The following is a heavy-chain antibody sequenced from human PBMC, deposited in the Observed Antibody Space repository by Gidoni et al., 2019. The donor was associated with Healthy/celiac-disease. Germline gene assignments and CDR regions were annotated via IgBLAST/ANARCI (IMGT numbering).Heavy chain of an antibody. CDR2: IYYSGST. D-gene: IGHD6-19*01. J-gene: IGHJ4*02. V-gene: IGHV4-39*01. CDR1: GGSLSSSSYY. CDR3: ARLSSSGWSYYFDY. Sequence: QLQLQESGPGLVKPSETLSLTCTVSGGSLSSSSYYWGWIRQPPGKGLEWIGSIYYSGSTYYNPSLKSRVTISVDTSKNQFSLKLSSVTAADTAVYYCARLSSSGWSYYFDYWGQGTLVTVSS.